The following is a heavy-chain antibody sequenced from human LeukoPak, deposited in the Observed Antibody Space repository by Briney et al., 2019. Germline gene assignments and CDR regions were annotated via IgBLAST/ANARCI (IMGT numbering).Heavy chain of an antibody. CDR1: GGSISSYY. CDR3: ARAYGSGSYLFDY. J-gene: IGHJ4*02. D-gene: IGHD3-10*01. Sequence: SETLSLTCTVSGGSISSYYWSWIRQPPGKGLDWIGYIYYSGSTNYNPSLKSRVTISVDTSKNQFSLKLSSVTAADTAVYYCARAYGSGSYLFDYWGQGTLVNVSS. V-gene: IGHV4-59*01. CDR2: IYYSGST.